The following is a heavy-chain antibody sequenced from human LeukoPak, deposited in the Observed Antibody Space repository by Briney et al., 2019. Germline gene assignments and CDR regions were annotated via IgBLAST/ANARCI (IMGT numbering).Heavy chain of an antibody. V-gene: IGHV4-59*01. CDR2: FYYSGSD. J-gene: IGHJ4*02. CDR1: GASITSYY. Sequence: SETLSLTCTVSGASITSYYWNWIRQPPGKGLEWIGYFYYSGSDNYNPSLKSPITISVDTSKNQFSLKLSSVTAADTAVYYCVRGYCSGATCYHFDYWGQGTLVTVSS. CDR3: VRGYCSGATCYHFDY. D-gene: IGHD2-15*01.